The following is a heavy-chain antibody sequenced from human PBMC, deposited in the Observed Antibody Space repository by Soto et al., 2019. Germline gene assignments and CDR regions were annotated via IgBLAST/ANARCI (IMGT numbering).Heavy chain of an antibody. CDR3: ARDVYGDYGY. CDR2: ISTYNGNT. Sequence: QVQLVQSGAEVKKPGTSVKVACKASGYTFTSNGISWVRQAPGQGLEWMGWISTYNGNTNYAQKLQGRVTMTRDTSTSIAYMELRDLRSDDTAVYYCARDVYGDYGYWGQGSLVTVSS. V-gene: IGHV1-18*01. J-gene: IGHJ4*02. CDR1: GYTFTSNG. D-gene: IGHD4-17*01.